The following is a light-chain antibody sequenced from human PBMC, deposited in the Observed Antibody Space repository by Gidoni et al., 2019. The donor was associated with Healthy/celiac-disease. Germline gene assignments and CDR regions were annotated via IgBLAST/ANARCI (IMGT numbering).Light chain of an antibody. V-gene: IGKV1-5*03. J-gene: IGKJ4*01. CDR2: KAS. CDR3: QQYNSQPT. CDR1: QSISSW. Sequence: DIQMTQSPSTLSASVGDRVTITCRASQSISSWLAWYQQKPGKAPKLLIYKASSLESGVPSRFSGSGSGTEFTLTISSLQPDDFATYYCQQYNSQPTFXGXTKVEIK.